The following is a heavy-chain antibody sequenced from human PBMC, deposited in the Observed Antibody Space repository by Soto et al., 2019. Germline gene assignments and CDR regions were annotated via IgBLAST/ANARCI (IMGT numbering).Heavy chain of an antibody. J-gene: IGHJ5*02. V-gene: IGHV1-8*01. CDR1: GYTFTSYD. D-gene: IGHD5-18*01. CDR2: MNPNSGNT. Sequence: ASVKGSCKASGYTFTSYDINWVRQATGQGLGWMGWMNPNSGNTGYAQKFQGRVTMTRNTSISTAYMELSSLRSEDTAVYYCARGNKYSYCPGLYNRFAPCGQGSRVPVSS. CDR3: ARGNKYSYCPGLYNRFAP.